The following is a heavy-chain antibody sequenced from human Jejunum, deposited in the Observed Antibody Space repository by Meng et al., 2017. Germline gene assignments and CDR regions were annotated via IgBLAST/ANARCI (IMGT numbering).Heavy chain of an antibody. CDR3: CYYDAGPYYKGTS. D-gene: IGHD3-10*01. J-gene: IGHJ5*02. V-gene: IGHV3-53*02. CDR2: IYSGGTT. Sequence: EVNPVETAGGSIQPGVPLRLSCAASGFMASINYMSWVRQAPGKGLEWVSLIYSGGTTYYADSVKGRFTISRDNSENTLYLQMNSLRAEDTAVYFCCYYDAGPYYKGTSWGQGTLVTASS. CDR1: GFMASINY.